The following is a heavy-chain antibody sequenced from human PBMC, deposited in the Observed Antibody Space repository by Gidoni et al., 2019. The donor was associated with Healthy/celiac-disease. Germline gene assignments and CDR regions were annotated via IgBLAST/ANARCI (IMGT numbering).Heavy chain of an antibody. J-gene: IGHJ4*02. Sequence: QVQLVESGGGVVQPGRSRRLAFAASGFTFSSYARHWVRQAPGKGLEWVAVISYDGSNKYYADSVKGRFTISRDNSKNTLYLQMNSLRAEDTAVYYCVEMATIPIYWGQGTLVTVSS. CDR2: ISYDGSNK. CDR3: VEMATIPIY. D-gene: IGHD5-12*01. CDR1: GFTFSSYA. V-gene: IGHV3-30-3*01.